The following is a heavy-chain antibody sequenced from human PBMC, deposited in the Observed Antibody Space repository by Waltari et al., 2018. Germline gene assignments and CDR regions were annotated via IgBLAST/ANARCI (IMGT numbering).Heavy chain of an antibody. D-gene: IGHD1-26*01. CDR2: IRSKAYGGTT. CDR3: TRGLGATPEDY. Sequence: EVQLVESGGGLVQPGGSLRLSCAASGFTFSSYWMSWFRQAPGKGLEWVGFIRSKAYGGTTEYAASVKGRFTISRDDSKSIAYLQMNSLKTEDTAVYYCTRGLGATPEDYWGQGTLVTVSS. CDR1: GFTFSSYW. J-gene: IGHJ4*02. V-gene: IGHV3-49*03.